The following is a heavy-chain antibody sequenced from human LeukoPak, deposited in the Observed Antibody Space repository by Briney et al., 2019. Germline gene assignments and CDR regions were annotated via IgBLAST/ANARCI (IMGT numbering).Heavy chain of an antibody. CDR1: GDTFTSYY. D-gene: IGHD3-10*01. V-gene: IGHV1-46*01. CDR2: INPSGGST. CDR3: AREHGSGTFDY. Sequence: ASVKVSCKASGDTFTSYYMHWVRQAPGQGLEWMGIINPSGGSTSYAQKFQGRVTMTRDTSTSTVYMELSSLRSEDTAVYYCAREHGSGTFDYWGQGTLVTVSS. J-gene: IGHJ4*02.